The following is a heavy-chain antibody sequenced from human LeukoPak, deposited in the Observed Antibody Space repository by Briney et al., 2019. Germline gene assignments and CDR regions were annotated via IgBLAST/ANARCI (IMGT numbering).Heavy chain of an antibody. CDR1: GFSVRSYG. D-gene: IGHD2-15*01. V-gene: IGHV3-23*01. CDR3: AQGYGSGWFPY. J-gene: IGHJ4*02. Sequence: PGGSLRLSCAVSGFSVRSYGMSWVRQAPGKGLGWISAISVDGDTRWYADSVKGRFIISRDNSENTLYLQMNILKTEDTAIYYCAQGYGSGWFPYWGQGSLVSVSS. CDR2: ISVDGDTR.